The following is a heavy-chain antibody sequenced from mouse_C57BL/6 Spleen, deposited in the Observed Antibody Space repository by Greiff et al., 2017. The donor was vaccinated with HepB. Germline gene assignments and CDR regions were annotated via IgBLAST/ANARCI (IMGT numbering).Heavy chain of an antibody. CDR2: IYPRSGNT. CDR1: GYTFTSYG. D-gene: IGHD3-2*02. J-gene: IGHJ3*01. V-gene: IGHV1-81*01. CDR3: ATRQLRGFAY. Sequence: QVQLQQSGAELARPGASVKLSCKASGYTFTSYGISWVKQRTGQGLEWIGEIYPRSGNTYYNEKFKGKATLTADKSSSTAYMELRSLTSEDSAVYFCATRQLRGFAYWGQGTLVTVSA.